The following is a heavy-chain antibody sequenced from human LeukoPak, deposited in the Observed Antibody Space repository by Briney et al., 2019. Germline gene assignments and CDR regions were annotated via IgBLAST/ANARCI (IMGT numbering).Heavy chain of an antibody. J-gene: IGHJ3*02. CDR3: ARGIIQLWLYAFDI. CDR1: GGSISSYY. D-gene: IGHD5-18*01. CDR2: IYDSGAT. Sequence: SETLSLTCTVSGGSISSYYWTWIRQPPGKGLKWIGYIYDSGATNYNPSLKSRVTISVDTSKNQFSLKLSSVTAADTAVYYCARGIIQLWLYAFDIWGQGTMVTVSS. V-gene: IGHV4-59*12.